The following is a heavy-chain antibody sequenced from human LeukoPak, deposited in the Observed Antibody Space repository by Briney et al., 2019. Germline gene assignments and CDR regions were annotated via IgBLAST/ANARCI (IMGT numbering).Heavy chain of an antibody. V-gene: IGHV1-69*13. D-gene: IGHD2-15*01. J-gene: IGHJ5*01. CDR2: IIPIFGTT. CDR3: ARVVVAPHWFDS. Sequence: RASVKVSCKASGGTFSNYAISWVRQAPGQGLEWMGAIIPIFGTTHYAQKFQGRVTITADESTTTAYMELSSLRFDDTAVYCCARVVVAPHWFDSWDQGTLVTVSS. CDR1: GGTFSNYA.